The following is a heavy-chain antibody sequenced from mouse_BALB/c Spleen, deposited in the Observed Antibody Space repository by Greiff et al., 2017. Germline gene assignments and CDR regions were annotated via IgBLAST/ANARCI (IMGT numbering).Heavy chain of an antibody. CDR1: GYTFTTFP. V-gene: IGHV1-47*01. CDR2: FRPYNDDT. CDR3: ARLAQYHAMDY. D-gene: IGHD3-1*01. J-gene: IGHJ4*01. Sequence: VQLQESGAELVMPGASVKMSCKALGYTFTTFPIEWMKQYHGKNLELIGNFRPYNDDTEFNEKFKVEVKWTVEQSSSTVYFEFSRLSSDDSAVYYCARLAQYHAMDYRGPTTSVTDS.